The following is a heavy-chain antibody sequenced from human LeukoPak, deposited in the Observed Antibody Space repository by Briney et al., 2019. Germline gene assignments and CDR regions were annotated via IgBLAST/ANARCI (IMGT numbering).Heavy chain of an antibody. J-gene: IGHJ4*01. CDR3: ARTYCSGGGCLGSFDY. V-gene: IGHV5-51*01. D-gene: IGHD2-15*01. CDR1: GYTFNTHW. CDR2: LSLGESNI. Sequence: GESLTISCKGSGYTFNTHWIGWVRQMPVKGLEWMGILSLGESNIRYSPSFQGQVPISVDKSITTAYLQWTTLKASDTAMYYCARTYCSGGGCLGSFDYWGHGTLVTVSS.